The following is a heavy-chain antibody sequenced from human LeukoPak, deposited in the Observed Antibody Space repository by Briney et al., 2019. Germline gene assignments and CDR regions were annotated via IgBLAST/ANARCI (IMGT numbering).Heavy chain of an antibody. CDR3: AREGLTAAPDY. CDR2: INPNNGGT. CDR1: GYTFTGYY. J-gene: IGHJ4*02. V-gene: IGHV1-2*02. Sequence: ASVKVSCKASGYTFTGYYMHWVRQAPGQGLEWVGWINPNNGGTSYAQKFQGRVTMTRDTSISTAYMELSRLRSDDTAVYYCAREGLTAAPDYWGQGTLVTVSS.